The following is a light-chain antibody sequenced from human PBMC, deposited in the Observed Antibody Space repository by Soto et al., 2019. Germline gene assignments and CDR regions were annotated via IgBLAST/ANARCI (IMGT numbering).Light chain of an antibody. CDR3: SSYAGSNILYV. V-gene: IGLV2-8*01. CDR2: EVS. CDR1: SSDVGGYNY. Sequence: QSALTQPPSASGSPGQSVTISCTGTSSDVGGYNYVSWYQQHPGKAPKLMIYEVSKRPSWVPDRFSGSKSGNTASLTVSGLQAEDGADYYCSSYAGSNILYVFGTGTKLTVL. J-gene: IGLJ1*01.